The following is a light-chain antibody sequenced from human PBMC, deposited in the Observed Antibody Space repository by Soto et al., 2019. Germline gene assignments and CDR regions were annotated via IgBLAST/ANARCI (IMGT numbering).Light chain of an antibody. CDR1: NSDIGDYNY. Sequence: QSALTQPASVSGSPGQSITISCTGTNSDIGDYNYVSWYQQYPGKAPKLLIFEVTERPAGVSDRFSGSKSGNTASLTISGLQAEDEADYYCSSFSTTDHVKLFGGGTKLTVL. CDR3: SSFSTTDHVKL. V-gene: IGLV2-14*01. J-gene: IGLJ3*02. CDR2: EVT.